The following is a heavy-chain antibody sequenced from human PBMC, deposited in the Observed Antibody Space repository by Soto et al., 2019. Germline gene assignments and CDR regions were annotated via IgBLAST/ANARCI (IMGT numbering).Heavy chain of an antibody. D-gene: IGHD3-3*01. CDR3: ATDLQIHTIFGVVRPPHYYMDV. Sequence: APVKVSCKASGYTFTSYGISWVRQAPGQGLEWMGWISAYNGNTNYAQKLQGRVTMTTDTSTSTAYMELRSLRSDDTAVYYCATDLQIHTIFGVVRPPHYYMDVWGKGTTVTVSS. CDR1: GYTFTSYG. V-gene: IGHV1-18*01. CDR2: ISAYNGNT. J-gene: IGHJ6*03.